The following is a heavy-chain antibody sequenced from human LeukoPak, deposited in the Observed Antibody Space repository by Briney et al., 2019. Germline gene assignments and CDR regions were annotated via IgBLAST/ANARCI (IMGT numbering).Heavy chain of an antibody. Sequence: ASVKVSCKASGYTFTGYYMHWVRQAPGQGLEWMGWINPNSGGTNCAQEFQGRVTMTRDTSISTAYMELSRLRSDDTAVYYCARGATTGDFDYWGQGTLVTVSS. CDR3: ARGATTGDFDY. CDR1: GYTFTGYY. D-gene: IGHD1-26*01. J-gene: IGHJ4*02. CDR2: INPNSGGT. V-gene: IGHV1-2*02.